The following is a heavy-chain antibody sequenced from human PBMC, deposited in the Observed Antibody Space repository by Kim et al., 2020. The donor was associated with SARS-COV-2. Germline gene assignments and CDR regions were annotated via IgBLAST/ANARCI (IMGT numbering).Heavy chain of an antibody. Sequence: ASVKVSCKASGYTFTSYAMHWVRQAPGQRLEWMGWINAGNGNTKYSQKFQGRVTITRDTSASTAYMELSSLRSEDTAVYYCARVSEELWSPYYFDYWGQGTLVTVSS. CDR2: INAGNGNT. V-gene: IGHV1-3*01. J-gene: IGHJ4*02. D-gene: IGHD3-10*01. CDR1: GYTFTSYA. CDR3: ARVSEELWSPYYFDY.